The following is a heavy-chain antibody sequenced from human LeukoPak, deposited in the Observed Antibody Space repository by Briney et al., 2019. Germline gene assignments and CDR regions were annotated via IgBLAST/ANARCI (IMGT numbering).Heavy chain of an antibody. D-gene: IGHD1-1*01. CDR1: GVSISSGSYY. V-gene: IGHV4-31*03. CDR2: IFYSGTT. Sequence: PSETLSLTCTVSGVSISSGSYYWSWIRQHPEKGLEWIGFIFYSGTTHYKPSLKSRVLISPDRSKNQFSLNLNSVTAADTAVYYCARGGDNSLAFDFWGQGTMVTVSS. J-gene: IGHJ3*01. CDR3: ARGGDNSLAFDF.